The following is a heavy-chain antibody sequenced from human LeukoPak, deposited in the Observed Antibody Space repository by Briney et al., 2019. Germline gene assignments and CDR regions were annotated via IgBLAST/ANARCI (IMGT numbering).Heavy chain of an antibody. J-gene: IGHJ5*02. CDR1: GFTFDNYA. CDR2: INGDGGST. Sequence: GGSLRLSGAASGFTFDNYARHWVRQGPGKGLEWVSLINGDGGSTYYADSVKGRFTISRDNSKNSLYLEMNSLRTEDTAFYYCAKGDRSGSYYNYFDPWGQGTLVTVSS. CDR3: AKGDRSGSYYNYFDP. V-gene: IGHV3-43*02. D-gene: IGHD1-26*01.